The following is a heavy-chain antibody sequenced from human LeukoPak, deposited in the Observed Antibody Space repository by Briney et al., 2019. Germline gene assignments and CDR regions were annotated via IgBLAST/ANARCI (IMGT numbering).Heavy chain of an antibody. V-gene: IGHV3-23*01. CDR3: AKDSAIVVVITTPSH. J-gene: IGHJ4*02. CDR1: GFTFSSYV. Sequence: GGSLRLSCAASGFTFSSYVMSWVRQAPGKGLEWVSAISGSGGSTYYADSVKGRFTISRDNSKNTLYLQMNSLRGEDTAVYYCAKDSAIVVVITTPSHWGQGTLVTVSS. D-gene: IGHD3-22*01. CDR2: ISGSGGST.